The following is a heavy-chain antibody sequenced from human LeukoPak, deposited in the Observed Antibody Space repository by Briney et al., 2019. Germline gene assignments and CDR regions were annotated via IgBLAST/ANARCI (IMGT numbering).Heavy chain of an antibody. J-gene: IGHJ4*02. V-gene: IGHV3-23*01. D-gene: IGHD2-21*02. CDR1: GFTFGDYA. CDR2: ISGSGGST. Sequence: GGSLRLSCTASGFTFGDYAMSWVRQAPGKGLEWVSAISGSGGSTYYADSVKGRFTISRDNSKNTLYLQMNSLRAEDTAVYYCAKPGDDGQAFDYWGQGTLVTVSS. CDR3: AKPGDDGQAFDY.